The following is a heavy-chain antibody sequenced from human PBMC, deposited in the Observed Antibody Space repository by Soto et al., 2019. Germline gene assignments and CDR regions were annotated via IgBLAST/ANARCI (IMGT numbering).Heavy chain of an antibody. D-gene: IGHD1-1*01. Sequence: QVQLVESGGGVVQPGRSLRLSCAASGFTFSSYGMHWVRQAPGKGLEWVAVISYDGSNKYYADSVKGRFTISRDNSKNTLYLQMNSLRAEDTAVYYCAKELVQLELRSYYYGMDVWGQGTTVTVSS. CDR3: AKELVQLELRSYYYGMDV. V-gene: IGHV3-30*18. CDR1: GFTFSSYG. J-gene: IGHJ6*02. CDR2: ISYDGSNK.